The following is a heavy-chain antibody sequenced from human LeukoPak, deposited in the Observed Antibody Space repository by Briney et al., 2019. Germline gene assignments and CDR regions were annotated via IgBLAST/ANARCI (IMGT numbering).Heavy chain of an antibody. Sequence: GGSLRLSCAASVLTFSSYAMSWVRHAPGKALECVSGISGSGGSTYYADSVKGPFTISRNNSKNTLYLKMNSMRAEDTAVYYCANRELLRDVPFDYWGQGTLVTVSS. CDR2: ISGSGGST. J-gene: IGHJ4*02. V-gene: IGHV3-23*01. CDR3: ANRELLRDVPFDY. D-gene: IGHD1-26*01. CDR1: VLTFSSYA.